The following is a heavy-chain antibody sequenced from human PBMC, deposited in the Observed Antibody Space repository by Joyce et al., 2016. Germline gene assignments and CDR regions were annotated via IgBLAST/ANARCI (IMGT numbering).Heavy chain of an antibody. Sequence: QVQLVQSGAEVKKPGSSVKVSCKASGGPFNTYAINWGRQAPRQGLEWVGGIIPFFATTNYAQKFQGRVTITADESTGTAYMELSSLRSEDTAVYYCARGGDYSGTDAFDVWGQGTVVTVSS. CDR2: IIPFFATT. CDR1: GGPFNTYA. D-gene: IGHD6-19*01. J-gene: IGHJ3*01. V-gene: IGHV1-69*12. CDR3: ARGGDYSGTDAFDV.